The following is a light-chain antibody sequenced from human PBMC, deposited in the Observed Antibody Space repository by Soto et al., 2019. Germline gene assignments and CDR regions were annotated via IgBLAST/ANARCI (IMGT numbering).Light chain of an antibody. CDR2: GAS. V-gene: IGKV3-20*01. CDR3: QQYGSSPYT. CDR1: QSVSSSY. J-gene: IGKJ2*01. Sequence: EIVLTQSPGTLSLSPGERATLSCRASQSVSSSYLAWYQQKPGQAPRLLIYGASSRATGIPDRFSGSGSGTGFTLTISRLEPEDFAVYYCQQYGSSPYTFGQGTKREIK.